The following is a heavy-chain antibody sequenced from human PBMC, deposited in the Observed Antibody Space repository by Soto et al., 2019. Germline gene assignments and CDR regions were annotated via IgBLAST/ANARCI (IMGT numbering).Heavy chain of an antibody. CDR1: GFTFSSYA. Sequence: VQLVESGGGLVKPGGSLRLSCVASGFTFSSYAMHWVRQAPGKGLEWVAVISYDGSNKYYADSVKGRFTISRDNSKNTLYLQMNSLRAEDTAVYYCATAVAGTGGGGYWGQGTLVTVSS. CDR3: ATAVAGTGGGGY. D-gene: IGHD6-19*01. V-gene: IGHV3-30-3*01. CDR2: ISYDGSNK. J-gene: IGHJ4*02.